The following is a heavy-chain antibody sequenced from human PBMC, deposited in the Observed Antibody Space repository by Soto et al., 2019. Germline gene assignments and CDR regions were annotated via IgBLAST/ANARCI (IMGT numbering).Heavy chain of an antibody. D-gene: IGHD2-15*01. J-gene: IGHJ6*02. CDR2: ITTKFAGQTT. CDR3: ATDSESPLSAPLPF. CDR1: GFTFSDAW. Sequence: EVQLVESGGGLVKPGRSLRLSCVASGFTFSDAWMTWLRQPPEKGLEWVGRITTKFAGQTTVFSAPVKGRFTILRDDSNNTIYMEKNNLKVGDPAVYYCATDSESPLSAPLPFWGEGTSVTVSS. V-gene: IGHV3-15*01.